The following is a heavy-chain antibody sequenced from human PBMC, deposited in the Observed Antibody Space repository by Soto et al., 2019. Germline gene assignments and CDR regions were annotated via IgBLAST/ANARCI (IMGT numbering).Heavy chain of an antibody. D-gene: IGHD2-2*02. J-gene: IGHJ6*02. CDR2: ISGSGGST. V-gene: IGHV3-23*01. CDR3: AKGRAYCSSTSCYTDYYYYGMDV. CDR1: GFTFSSYA. Sequence: EVQLLESGGGLVQPGGSLRLSCAASGFTFSSYAMSWVRQAPGKGLEWVSAISGSGGSTYYADSVKGRFTISRDNSKNTLDLQMNSLRAEDTAVYYCAKGRAYCSSTSCYTDYYYYGMDVWGQGTTVTVSS.